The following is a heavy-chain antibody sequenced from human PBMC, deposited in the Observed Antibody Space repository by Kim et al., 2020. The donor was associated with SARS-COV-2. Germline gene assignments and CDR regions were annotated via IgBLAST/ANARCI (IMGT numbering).Heavy chain of an antibody. CDR3: VRWFGEFIDY. D-gene: IGHD3-10*01. J-gene: IGHJ4*02. V-gene: IGHV4-59*13. CDR2: IYYSGST. Sequence: SETLSLTCTVSGGSISSYYWSWIRQPPGKGLEWIGYIYYSGSTNYNPSLKSRVTISVDTSKNQFSLKLSSVTAADTAVYYCVRWFGEFIDYWGQGTLVTVSS. CDR1: GGSISSYY.